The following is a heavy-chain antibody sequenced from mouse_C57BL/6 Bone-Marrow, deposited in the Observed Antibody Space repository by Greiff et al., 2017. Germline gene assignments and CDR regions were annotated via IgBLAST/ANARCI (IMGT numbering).Heavy chain of an antibody. J-gene: IGHJ4*01. CDR1: GYTFTSYG. Sequence: QVQLQQSGAELARPGASVKLSCKASGYTFTSYGISWVKQRTGQGLEWIGEIYPRSGNTYYNEKFKGKATLTADKSSSTAYMELRSLTSEDSAVYLCASRETLLCPYWGQGTSVTVSS. D-gene: IGHD2-1*01. V-gene: IGHV1-81*01. CDR3: ASRETLLCPY. CDR2: IYPRSGNT.